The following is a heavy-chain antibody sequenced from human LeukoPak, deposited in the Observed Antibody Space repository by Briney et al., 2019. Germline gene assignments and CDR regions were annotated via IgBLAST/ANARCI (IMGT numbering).Heavy chain of an antibody. CDR1: GDSIRTADYY. J-gene: IGHJ6*03. V-gene: IGHV4-61*02. D-gene: IGHD3-10*01. CDR3: ARDTYYYGSGSYYTPYYMDV. CDR2: IHTSGST. Sequence: SETLSLTCTVSGDSIRTADYYWSCIRQPAGEGLEWIGRIHTSGSTKYNPSLKSRVTMSVDTSKNQFSLKLSSVTAADTAVYYCARDTYYYGSGSYYTPYYMDVWGKGTTVTISS.